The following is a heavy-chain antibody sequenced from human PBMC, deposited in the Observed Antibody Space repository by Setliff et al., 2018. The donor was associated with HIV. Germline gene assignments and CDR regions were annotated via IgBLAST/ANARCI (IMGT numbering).Heavy chain of an antibody. CDR2: ISSSGSSI. CDR3: ARVTVDWGFGNAFDI. Sequence: PGGSLRLSCAASGFSFSDYYMSRIRQAPGKGLEWVSNISSSGSSIYDADSVKGRFTISRDNAKNSLYLQMNSLRAEDTAVYYCARVTVDWGFGNAFDIWGQGTMVTVSS. J-gene: IGHJ3*02. V-gene: IGHV3-11*04. D-gene: IGHD7-27*01. CDR1: GFSFSDYY.